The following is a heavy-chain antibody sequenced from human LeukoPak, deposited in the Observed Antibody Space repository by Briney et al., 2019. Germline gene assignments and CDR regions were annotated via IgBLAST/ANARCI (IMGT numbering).Heavy chain of an antibody. D-gene: IGHD2-2*01. J-gene: IGHJ5*02. CDR3: ARGSCSSTSCYWALRYNWFDP. CDR1: GGSISSGGYY. CDR2: IYHSGST. Sequence: SETLSLTCTVSGGSISSGGYYWSWIRQPPGKGLEWIGYIYHSGSTYYNPSLKSRVTISVDRSKNQFSLKLSSVTAADTAVYYCARGSCSSTSCYWALRYNWFDPWGQGTLVTVSS. V-gene: IGHV4-30-2*01.